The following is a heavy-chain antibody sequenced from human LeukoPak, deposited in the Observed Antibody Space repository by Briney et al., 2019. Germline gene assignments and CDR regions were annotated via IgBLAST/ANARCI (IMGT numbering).Heavy chain of an antibody. Sequence: GASVKVSCKASGYTFTSYDINWVRQATGQGLEGMGWMNPNSGNTGYTQKFQARVTMTRNTSISTAYMELSSLKSEDAAVYYCARGQRLSGNYFLGGQWGQGTLVTVSS. CDR2: MNPNSGNT. J-gene: IGHJ4*02. CDR1: GYTFTSYD. CDR3: ARGQRLSGNYFLGGQ. D-gene: IGHD1-26*01. V-gene: IGHV1-8*01.